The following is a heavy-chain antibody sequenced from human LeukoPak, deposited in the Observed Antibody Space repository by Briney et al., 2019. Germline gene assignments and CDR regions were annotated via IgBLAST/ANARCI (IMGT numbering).Heavy chain of an antibody. CDR3: ARADSRDGYNS. Sequence: PSETLSLTCAVSGGSISSGGYSWSWIRQPPGKGLEWIGYIYHSGTTYYNPSLKSRVTISVDTSKNQFSLKLSSVTAADTAVYYCARADSRDGYNSWGQGTLVTVSS. D-gene: IGHD5-24*01. CDR1: GGSISSGGYS. V-gene: IGHV4-30-2*01. J-gene: IGHJ5*02. CDR2: IYHSGTT.